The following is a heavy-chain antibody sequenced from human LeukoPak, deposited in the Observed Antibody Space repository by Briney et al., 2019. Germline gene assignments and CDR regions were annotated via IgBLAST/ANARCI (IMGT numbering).Heavy chain of an antibody. CDR2: INHSGST. V-gene: IGHV4-34*01. CDR1: GGSFSGYY. CDR3: ARHVYSSSPFDY. J-gene: IGHJ4*02. Sequence: PSETLSLTCAVYGGSFSGYYWSWIRQPPGKGLEWIGEINHSGSTNYNPSLKSRVTISVDTSKNQFSLKLSSVTTADTAIYYCARHVYSSSPFDYWGQGTLVTVSS. D-gene: IGHD6-13*01.